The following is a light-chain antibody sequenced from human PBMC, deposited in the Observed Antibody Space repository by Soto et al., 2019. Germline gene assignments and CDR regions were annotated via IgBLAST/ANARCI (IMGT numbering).Light chain of an antibody. CDR1: SSDVGTYNL. CDR2: EAT. Sequence: QCVLTQPASVSGAPGQAIAISCTGASSDVGTYNLVSWYQQHPGKAPKPMIYEATKRPSGISDRFSGSKSGNTASLTISWLQAEDEADYFCCSYAGSSTFVFGTGTKVTVL. V-gene: IGLV2-23*01. CDR3: CSYAGSSTFV. J-gene: IGLJ1*01.